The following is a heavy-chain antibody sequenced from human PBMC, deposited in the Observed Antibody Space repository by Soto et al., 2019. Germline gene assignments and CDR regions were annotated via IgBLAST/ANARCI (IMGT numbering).Heavy chain of an antibody. CDR2: IIPIFGTA. CDR1: GGTFSSYA. CDR3: AKPMRWLHPTTHYYGMDV. D-gene: IGHD5-12*01. J-gene: IGHJ6*02. V-gene: IGHV1-69*13. Sequence: SVKVSCKASGGTFSSYAISWVRQAPGQGLEWMGGIIPIFGTANYAQKFQGRVTITADESTSTAYMELSSLRSEDTAVYYCAKPMRWLHPTTHYYGMDVWGQGTTVTVS.